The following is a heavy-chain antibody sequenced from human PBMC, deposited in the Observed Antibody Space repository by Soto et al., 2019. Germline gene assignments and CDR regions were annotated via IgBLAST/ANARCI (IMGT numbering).Heavy chain of an antibody. CDR3: ARVPGP. V-gene: IGHV4-30-2*01. CDR2: IYHSGST. J-gene: IGHJ5*02. CDR1: GGSISSGGYS. Sequence: QLQLQESGSGLVKPSQTLSLTCAVSGGSISSGGYSWSWIRQPPGKGLEWIGYIYHSGSTYYNPSPXRXXTTSAVRSKNQFSPQLSSVAAADTAVYYCARVPGPWGQGTLVTVSS.